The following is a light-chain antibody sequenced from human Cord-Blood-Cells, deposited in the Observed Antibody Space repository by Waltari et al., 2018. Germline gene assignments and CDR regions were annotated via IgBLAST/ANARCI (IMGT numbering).Light chain of an antibody. Sequence: QSALTQPASVSGSPGQSITISCTGTSSDVGRYNLVSWYQQHPGKAPKLMIYEGSKRPSGVSNHFSGSKSGNTASLTISGLQAEDEADYYCCSYAGSSWVFGGGTKLTVL. CDR1: SSDVGRYNL. J-gene: IGLJ3*02. CDR3: CSYAGSSWV. V-gene: IGLV2-23*01. CDR2: EGS.